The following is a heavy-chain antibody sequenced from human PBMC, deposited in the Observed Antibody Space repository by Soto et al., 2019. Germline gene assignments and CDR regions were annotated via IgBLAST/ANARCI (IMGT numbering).Heavy chain of an antibody. Sequence: EVQLVESGGGLVQSGGSLRLSCAASGFTFSNYWMTWVRQAPGKGLEWVANIKQDASEKYYVDSVKGRFTISRDNAKNSLYLQMNSLRAEDTAVYYCARDRGGYGYWYFDLWGRGTLVTVSS. CDR1: GFTFSNYW. CDR2: IKQDASEK. CDR3: ARDRGGYGYWYFDL. D-gene: IGHD3-10*01. V-gene: IGHV3-7*03. J-gene: IGHJ2*01.